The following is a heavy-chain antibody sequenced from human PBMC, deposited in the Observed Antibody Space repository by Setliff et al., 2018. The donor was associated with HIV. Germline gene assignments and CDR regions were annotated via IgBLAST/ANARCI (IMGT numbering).Heavy chain of an antibody. CDR1: GGSLSSGSHY. CDR3: GTAMYYYGLDV. CDR2: SYTSGTT. V-gene: IGHV4-61*09. Sequence: SETLSLTCSVSGGSLSSGSHYCTWLRQAAGKGLEWIGHSYTSGTTNYNPSLESRVTISVDTSKNQFSLKLSSVTAADAAVYYCGTAMYYYGLDVWGQGIRVTVSS. J-gene: IGHJ6*02. D-gene: IGHD2-2*01.